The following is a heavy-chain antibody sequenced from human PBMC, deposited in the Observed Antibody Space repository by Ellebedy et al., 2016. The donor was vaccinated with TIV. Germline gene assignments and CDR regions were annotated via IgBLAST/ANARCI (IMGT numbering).Heavy chain of an antibody. J-gene: IGHJ4*02. CDR1: GFTVSNNY. V-gene: IGHV3-21*06. CDR2: ISGNPQFL. Sequence: GGSLRLSCAASGFTVSNNYMSWVRQAPGKGLEWVSFISGNPQFLEYTDSVRGRFTISRDNAKNVLSLQMDSLRAEDTAVYYCATDRGEAGLLSFFDYWGRGTLVTVST. D-gene: IGHD2/OR15-2a*01. CDR3: ATDRGEAGLLSFFDY.